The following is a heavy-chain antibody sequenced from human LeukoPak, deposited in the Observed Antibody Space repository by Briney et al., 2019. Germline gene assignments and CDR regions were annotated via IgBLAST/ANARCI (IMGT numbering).Heavy chain of an antibody. CDR2: IYYSGST. CDR3: ARHSRGRHWFFDL. D-gene: IGHD2-15*01. CDR1: GGSISGYY. Sequence: SETLSLTCSVSGGSISGYYWSWIRQPPGKGLEWIGHIYYSGSTDYNPSLKSRVTISVDASKNQFSLKLSSVTAADTAVYYCARHSRGRHWFFDLWGRGTLVTVSS. V-gene: IGHV4-59*08. J-gene: IGHJ2*01.